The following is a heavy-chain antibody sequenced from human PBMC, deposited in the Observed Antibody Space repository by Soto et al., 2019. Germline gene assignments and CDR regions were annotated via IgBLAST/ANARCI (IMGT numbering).Heavy chain of an antibody. CDR2: INPKSGGT. CDR1: GYSFTDYH. J-gene: IGHJ6*02. CDR3: ARGHSTDCSNGVCSFFYNHEMDV. V-gene: IGHV1-2*04. Sequence: GASVKVSCKASGYSFTDYHIHGVGQARVQGREWLGRINPKSGGTSTAQKFQGWVTMTRDRSISTVYMELTRLRSDDTAVYFCARGHSTDCSNGVCSFFYNHEMDVWGQGTTVTVSS. D-gene: IGHD2-8*01.